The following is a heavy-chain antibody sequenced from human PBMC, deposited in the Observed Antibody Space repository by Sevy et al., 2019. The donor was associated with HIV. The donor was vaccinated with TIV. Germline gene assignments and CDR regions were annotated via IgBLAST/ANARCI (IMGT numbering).Heavy chain of an antibody. D-gene: IGHD5-18*01. CDR2: IKKDGSEK. V-gene: IGHV3-7*03. Sequence: GGSLRLSCTASGFTFSSYWMSWVRQAPGKGLEWVANIKKDGSEKYYVGSVKGRFTISRDNAQNSLYLQMNSLGAEDTAVYFCARDSGYSRFDPWGQGTLVTVSS. CDR3: ARDSGYSRFDP. CDR1: GFTFSSYW. J-gene: IGHJ5*02.